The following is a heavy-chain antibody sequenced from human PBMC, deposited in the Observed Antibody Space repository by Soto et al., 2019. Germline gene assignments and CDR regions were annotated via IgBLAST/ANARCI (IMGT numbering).Heavy chain of an antibody. CDR2: INGGGST. V-gene: IGHV3-53*01. Sequence: EVQLVESGGGLIQPGGSLRLSCAASGFNVSVNYMNWVRQAPWKGLEWVSVINGGGSTNYADSVRGRFTISRDTSKNTLSLQMNSLRAEDTAVYYCVRENYYYGMDVWGQGTTVIVSS. CDR1: GFNVSVNY. CDR3: VRENYYYGMDV. J-gene: IGHJ6*02.